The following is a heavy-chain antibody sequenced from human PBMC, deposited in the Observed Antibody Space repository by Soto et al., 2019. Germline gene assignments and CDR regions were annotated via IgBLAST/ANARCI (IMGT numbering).Heavy chain of an antibody. D-gene: IGHD2-2*01. V-gene: IGHV5-51*01. CDR3: ASNTGGNYCSSTSCYYYYYGMDV. J-gene: IGHJ6*02. CDR1: GYSFTSYW. CDR2: IYPGDSDT. Sequence: PGASLKISCKGSGYSFTSYWIGWVRQMPGKGLEWMGIIYPGDSDTRYSPSFQGQVTISADKSISTAYLQWSSLKASDTAMYYCASNTGGNYCSSTSCYYYYYGMDVWGQGTTVTVSS.